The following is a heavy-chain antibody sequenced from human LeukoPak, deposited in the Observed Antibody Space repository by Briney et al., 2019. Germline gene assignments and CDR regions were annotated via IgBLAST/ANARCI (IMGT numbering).Heavy chain of an antibody. CDR2: IKKDGSEK. D-gene: IGHD1-26*01. CDR1: GFTSSSYW. V-gene: IGHV3-7*01. J-gene: IGHJ4*02. Sequence: PGGSLRLSCAASGFTSSSYWMSWVRQAPGEGLEWVANIKKDGSEKNYMVSVKGRFTISRENAKNSRYGQMNGLRGESTAVYYCARGLVGAPLRYWGQGTLVTVSS. CDR3: ARGLVGAPLRY.